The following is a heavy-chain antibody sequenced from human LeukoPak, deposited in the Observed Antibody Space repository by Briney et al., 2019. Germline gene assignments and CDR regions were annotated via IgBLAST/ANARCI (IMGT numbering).Heavy chain of an antibody. Sequence: GGSLRLSCAASGFTFSCCAMHWVRQAPGKGLEWVPAVSANGGTTHYADSVKGQFTISRDNSKDRLYLQMNSLRPEDTAMYYCARVRGGRSWYYYGMDVWGRGTTVTVSS. D-gene: IGHD3-16*01. CDR3: ARVRGGRSWYYYGMDV. CDR2: VSANGGTT. V-gene: IGHV3-23*01. J-gene: IGHJ6*02. CDR1: GFTFSCCA.